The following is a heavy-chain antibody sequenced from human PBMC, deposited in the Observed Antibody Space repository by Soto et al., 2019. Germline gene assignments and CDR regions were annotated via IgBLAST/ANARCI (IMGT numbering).Heavy chain of an antibody. CDR1: GFVFKNYE. J-gene: IGHJ6*02. CDR3: ARDIDNRDYYYGLDV. D-gene: IGHD1-20*01. CDR2: ISNSGNTI. V-gene: IGHV3-48*03. Sequence: GGSLRLSCVASGFVFKNYEMNWVRQAPGKGLEWISYISNSGNTIYVADSMRGRFTISRDNAKNSLFLQMNSLRADDTTVYYCARDIDNRDYYYGLDVWGQGTTVTVSS.